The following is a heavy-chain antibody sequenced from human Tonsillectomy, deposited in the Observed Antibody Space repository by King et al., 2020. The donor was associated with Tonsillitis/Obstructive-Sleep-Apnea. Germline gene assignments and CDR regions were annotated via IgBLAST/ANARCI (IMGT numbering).Heavy chain of an antibody. J-gene: IGHJ4*02. CDR1: GFTFSSYG. CDR3: ARDVGGQPDY. D-gene: IGHD1-14*01. V-gene: IGHV3-33*01. Sequence: VQLVESGGGVVQPGRSLRLSCAASGFTFSSYGMHWVRQAPGKGREWVAVIWYDGSNKYYADSVKGRVTISRDNSKNTLYLQMNSLRAEDTAVYYCARDVGGQPDYWGQGTLVTVSS. CDR2: IWYDGSNK.